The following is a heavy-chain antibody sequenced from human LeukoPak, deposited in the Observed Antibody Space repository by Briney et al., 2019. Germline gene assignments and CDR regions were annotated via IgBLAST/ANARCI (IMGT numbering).Heavy chain of an antibody. Sequence: GGSLRLSCAASGFTFSGSAMHWVRQASGKGLEWLGRIRSKADSYTTAYAASVKGRFIVSRDGSKNTAYLQMNSLKTEDTAVYYCRAAADLNDYWGQGTLVTVSS. V-gene: IGHV3-73*01. CDR3: RAAADLNDY. CDR1: GFTFSGSA. CDR2: IRSKADSYTT. J-gene: IGHJ4*02. D-gene: IGHD6-13*01.